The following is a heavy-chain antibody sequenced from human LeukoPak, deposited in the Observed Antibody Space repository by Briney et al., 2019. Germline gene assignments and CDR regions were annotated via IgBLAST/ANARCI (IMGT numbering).Heavy chain of an antibody. J-gene: IGHJ4*02. Sequence: ASVKGSCKASGYTFTSYYMHWVRQAPGQGLEWMGIINPSGGSTSYAQKFQGRVTMTRDMSTSTVYMELSSLRSEDTAVYYCANSYSSGWSYFDYWGQGALVTVSS. D-gene: IGHD6-19*01. CDR2: INPSGGST. CDR1: GYTFTSYY. V-gene: IGHV1-46*01. CDR3: ANSYSSGWSYFDY.